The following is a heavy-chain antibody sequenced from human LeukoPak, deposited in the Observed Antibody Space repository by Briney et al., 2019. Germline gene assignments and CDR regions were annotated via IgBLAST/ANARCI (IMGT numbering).Heavy chain of an antibody. CDR1: GYNLATHW. Sequence: GESLKISCEGSGYNLATHWIGWVRQMPGKGLEWMGIIYPADSDTRYTLSLEGQVTISAEKSITTAYLQWKSLKASDSALYYCARGGDYGYDRFDNRGQRTLGTVSS. J-gene: IGHJ4*02. V-gene: IGHV5-51*01. D-gene: IGHD5-12*01. CDR2: IYPADSDT. CDR3: ARGGDYGYDRFDN.